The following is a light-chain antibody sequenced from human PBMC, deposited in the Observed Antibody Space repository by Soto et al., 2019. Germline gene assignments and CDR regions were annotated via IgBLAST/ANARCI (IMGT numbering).Light chain of an antibody. CDR1: QSVSTTY. CDR3: QQYGSSPQT. Sequence: EIVLAQSPGTLSLSPGERATISCRASQSVSTTYLAWYQQKPGQAPRLVIYVASSRATGIPERFSGSGSGTDFTLTISRLEPEDFAVYYCQQYGSSPQTFGQGTKVEIK. CDR2: VAS. V-gene: IGKV3-20*01. J-gene: IGKJ1*01.